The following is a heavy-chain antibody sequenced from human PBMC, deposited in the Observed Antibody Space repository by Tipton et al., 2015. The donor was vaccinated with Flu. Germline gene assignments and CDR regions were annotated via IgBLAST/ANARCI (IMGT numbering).Heavy chain of an antibody. CDR3: ARRDYSNYVSEPKNWFDS. J-gene: IGHJ5*01. V-gene: IGHV4-59*04. CDR2: IHPTGNT. CDR1: GASITNYY. Sequence: PGLVKPSETLSLTCSVSGASITNYYWAWIRQPPGKGLEWIGNIHPTGNTYYNPSLKSRVTMSIARSKNQFSLRLTSVTAADTAMYYCARRDYSNYVSEPKNWFDSWGQGTLVTVSS. D-gene: IGHD4-11*01.